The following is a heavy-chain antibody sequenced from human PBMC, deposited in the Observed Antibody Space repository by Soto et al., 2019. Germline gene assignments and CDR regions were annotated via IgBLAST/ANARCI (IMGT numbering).Heavy chain of an antibody. CDR1: GCSIGNGCYY. V-gene: IGHV4-31*03. CDR3: ARDQAPQSIAAAGSGRYTVYGMDV. CDR2: VYYSGST. J-gene: IGHJ6*02. Sequence: SATLSLTCTVSGCSIGNGCYYWLWISQHPGKCLEWIGYVYYSGSTYYNPSLKSRVTISVDTSKNQYSLKLSSVTAADTAVYYCARDQAPQSIAAAGSGRYTVYGMDVWGQGTTVTVAS. D-gene: IGHD6-13*01.